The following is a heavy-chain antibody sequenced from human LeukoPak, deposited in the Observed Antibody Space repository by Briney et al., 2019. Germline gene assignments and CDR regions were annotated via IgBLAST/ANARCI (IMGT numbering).Heavy chain of an antibody. V-gene: IGHV3-21*01. Sequence: PGGSLRLSCAASGFTFSTYSMTWVRQAPGKGLEWVSSISSDSSYIFYADSLKGRFTISGDNAKNSLYLQMISLRAEDTAVYYCARGPRSQYYYYYGMDVWGQGTTVTVSS. CDR2: ISSDSSYI. CDR3: ARGPRSQYYYYYGMDV. J-gene: IGHJ6*02. CDR1: GFTFSTYS.